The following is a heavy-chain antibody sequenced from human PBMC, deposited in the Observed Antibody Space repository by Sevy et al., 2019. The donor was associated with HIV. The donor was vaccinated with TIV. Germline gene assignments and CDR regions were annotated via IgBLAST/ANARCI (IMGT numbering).Heavy chain of an antibody. V-gene: IGHV4-61*02. Sequence: SETLSHTCTVSGDSISSGNHWWSWIRQPAGQGLEWIGRVYSSGRTMYNSSLKSRVTMSVDTSKNQFSLMVSSLIAADTAIYYCARDGIRRDYYHGMDVWGQGTTVTVSS. CDR3: ARDGIRRDYYHGMDV. CDR2: VYSSGRT. J-gene: IGHJ6*02. CDR1: GDSISSGNHW. D-gene: IGHD3-10*01.